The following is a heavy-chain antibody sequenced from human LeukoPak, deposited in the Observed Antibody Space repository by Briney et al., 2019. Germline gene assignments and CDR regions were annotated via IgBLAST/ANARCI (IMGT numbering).Heavy chain of an antibody. Sequence: ASVKVSCKASGYTFTSYGISWVRQAPGQGLEWMGWISAYNGNTNYAQKLQGRVTMTTDTSTSTAYMELRSLRSDGTAVYYCARDVVPIVVVVAAPAFDYWGQGTLVTVSS. V-gene: IGHV1-18*01. CDR3: ARDVVPIVVVVAAPAFDY. CDR1: GYTFTSYG. D-gene: IGHD2-15*01. CDR2: ISAYNGNT. J-gene: IGHJ4*02.